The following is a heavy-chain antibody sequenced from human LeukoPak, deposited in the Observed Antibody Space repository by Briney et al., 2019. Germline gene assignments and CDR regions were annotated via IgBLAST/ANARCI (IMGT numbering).Heavy chain of an antibody. CDR2: INHSGST. CDR1: GGSFSGYY. Sequence: SETLSLTCAVYGGSFSGYYWSWIRQPPGKGLDWIGEINHSGSTNYNPSLKSRVTISVDTSKNQLSLKLSSVTAADTAVYYCARLNYYDSSGYYNSKKYYFDYWGQGTLVTVSS. CDR3: ARLNYYDSSGYYNSKKYYFDY. D-gene: IGHD3-22*01. J-gene: IGHJ4*02. V-gene: IGHV4-34*01.